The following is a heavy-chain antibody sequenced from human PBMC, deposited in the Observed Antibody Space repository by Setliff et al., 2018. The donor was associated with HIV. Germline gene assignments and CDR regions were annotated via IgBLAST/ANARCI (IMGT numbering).Heavy chain of an antibody. CDR2: LYYSGST. J-gene: IGHJ4*02. CDR3: VRSMGFGEIPFDY. D-gene: IGHD3-10*01. Sequence: SETLSLTCTVSGASIRSSTSYWGWIRQPPGKGLEWIGTLYYSGSTYYNPSLRSRISVSVDTSKSQFSLTLSSVTAADTGIYYCVRSMGFGEIPFDYWGQGTPVTVTS. V-gene: IGHV4-39*01. CDR1: GASIRSSTSY.